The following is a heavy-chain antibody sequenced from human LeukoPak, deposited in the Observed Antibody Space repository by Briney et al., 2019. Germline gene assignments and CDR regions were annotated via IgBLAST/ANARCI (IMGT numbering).Heavy chain of an antibody. D-gene: IGHD6-13*01. CDR2: ISSSGNT. Sequence: GGSLRLSCEASGFTFGRSAMTWVRQTPGKGLEWFSSISSSGNTYYADSVKGRFTISRDNSKNLVNLQMNSLRAEDTAIYYCVKGRISEDGLDFWGQGSLVTVSS. CDR3: VKGRISEDGLDF. V-gene: IGHV3-23*01. CDR1: GFTFGRSA. J-gene: IGHJ4*02.